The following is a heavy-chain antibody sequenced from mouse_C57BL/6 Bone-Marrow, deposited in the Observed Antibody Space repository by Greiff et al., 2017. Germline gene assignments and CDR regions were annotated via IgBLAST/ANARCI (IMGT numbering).Heavy chain of an antibody. V-gene: IGHV14-4*01. CDR3: TTDYYGSSG. CDR2: IDPENGDT. D-gene: IGHD1-1*01. Sequence: EVQLQQSGAELVRPGASVKLSCTASGFNIKDDYMHWVKQRPEQGLEWIGWIDPENGDTEYASKFQGKATITADTSSNTAYLQLSSLTSEDTAVYYCTTDYYGSSGWGQGTTLTVSA. CDR1: GFNIKDDY. J-gene: IGHJ2*01.